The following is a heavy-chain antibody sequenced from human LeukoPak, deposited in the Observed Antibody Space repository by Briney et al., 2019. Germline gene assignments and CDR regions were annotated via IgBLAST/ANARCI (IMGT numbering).Heavy chain of an antibody. J-gene: IGHJ3*02. Sequence: GGSLRLSCAASGFTFSNDWMNWVRQAPGKGLEWVGRIKSNIDGGATDYAAPVKGRFTISRDDSKNTLYLQMNSLKTEDTAVYYCTTGGNVLVAGTRAFDIWGQGTMVTVSS. D-gene: IGHD6-19*01. V-gene: IGHV3-15*07. CDR1: GFTFSNDW. CDR3: TTGGNVLVAGTRAFDI. CDR2: IKSNIDGGAT.